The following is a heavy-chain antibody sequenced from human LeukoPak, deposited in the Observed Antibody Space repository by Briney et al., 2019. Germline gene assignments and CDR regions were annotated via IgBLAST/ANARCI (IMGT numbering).Heavy chain of an antibody. J-gene: IGHJ4*02. CDR2: INSDGSST. CDR3: ARLNSGGSYYFDY. CDR1: GFTFSSYW. D-gene: IGHD1-26*01. V-gene: IGHV3-74*01. Sequence: PGGSLGLSCAASGFTFSSYWMHWVRQAPGKGLVWVSRINSDGSSTSYADSVKGRFTISRDNAKNTLYLQMNSLRAEDTAVYYCARLNSGGSYYFDYWGQGTLVTVSS.